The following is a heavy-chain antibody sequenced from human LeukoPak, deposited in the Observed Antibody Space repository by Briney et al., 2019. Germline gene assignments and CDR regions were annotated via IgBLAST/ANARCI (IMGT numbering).Heavy chain of an antibody. CDR1: GFTFSSYG. CDR2: IRYDGNDK. D-gene: IGHD3-10*01. Sequence: GGSLRLSCAASGFTFSSYGIHWVRQAPGKGLEWVAFIRYDGNDKFYRNSVKGRFTISRDTSRNTLYLQMNSLRPEDTAVYYCAKSNGYGLVDIWGQGTMVTVSS. J-gene: IGHJ3*02. V-gene: IGHV3-30*02. CDR3: AKSNGYGLVDI.